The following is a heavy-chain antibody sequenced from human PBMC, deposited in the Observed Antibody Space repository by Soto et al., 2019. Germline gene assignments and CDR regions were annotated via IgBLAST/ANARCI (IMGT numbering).Heavy chain of an antibody. CDR3: GKVLVGATGHTDSDS. CDR1: GGSIYRSGYY. Sequence: SSETLSLTCTVSGGSIYRSGYYWGWIRQPPGRGLEWIGNIDYNGVTYSNPSLKSRVTISRDTSKNQFSLKLTSVTAADTALYYCGKVLVGATGHTDSDSWGPGTLCTV. CDR2: IDYNGVT. J-gene: IGHJ4*02. D-gene: IGHD2-15*01. V-gene: IGHV4-39*01.